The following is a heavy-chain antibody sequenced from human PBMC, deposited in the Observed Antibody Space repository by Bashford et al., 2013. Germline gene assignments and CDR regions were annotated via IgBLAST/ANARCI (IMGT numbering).Heavy chain of an antibody. V-gene: IGHV4-30-4*01. CDR1: GGSISSGDYY. J-gene: IGHJ4*02. D-gene: IGHD3-10*01. CDR2: IYYSGST. CDR3: ARDARYYGSGSQSN. Sequence: SETLSLTCTVSGGSISSGDYYWSWIRQPPGKGLEWIGYIYYSGSTYYNPSLKSRVTISVDTSKNQFSLKLSSVTAADTAVYYCARDARYYGSGSQSNWGQGTLVTVSS.